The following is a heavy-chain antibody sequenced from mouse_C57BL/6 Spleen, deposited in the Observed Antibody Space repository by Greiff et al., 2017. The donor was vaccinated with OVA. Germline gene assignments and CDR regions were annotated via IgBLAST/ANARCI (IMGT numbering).Heavy chain of an antibody. CDR1: GYAFSSYW. J-gene: IGHJ2*01. Sequence: VQLQESGAELVKPGASVKISCKASGYAFSSYWMNWVKQRPGKGLEWIGQIYPGDGDTNYNGKFKGKATLTEDKSSSTAYMQLSSLTSEDSAVALCSREGGTTVVDYWGQGTTLTVSS. D-gene: IGHD1-1*01. V-gene: IGHV1-80*01. CDR3: SREGGTTVVDY. CDR2: IYPGDGDT.